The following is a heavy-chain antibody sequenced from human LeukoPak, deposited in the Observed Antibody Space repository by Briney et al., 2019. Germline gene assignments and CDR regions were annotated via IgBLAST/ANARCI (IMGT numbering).Heavy chain of an antibody. Sequence: GASVKVSCKASGYTFTSYYMHWVRQAPGQGLEWMGIINPSGGSTSYAQKFQGRVTMTRDTSTSTAYMELSSLRSEDTAVYYCASSTMTTVYYFDYWGQGTLVTVSS. V-gene: IGHV1-46*01. CDR1: GYTFTSYY. CDR3: ASSTMTTVYYFDY. CDR2: INPSGGST. D-gene: IGHD4-11*01. J-gene: IGHJ4*02.